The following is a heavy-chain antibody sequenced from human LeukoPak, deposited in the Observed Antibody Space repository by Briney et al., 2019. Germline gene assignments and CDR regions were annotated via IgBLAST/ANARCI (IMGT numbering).Heavy chain of an antibody. CDR1: GGSISSGGYY. D-gene: IGHD4-17*01. Sequence: SETLSLTCTVSGGSISSGGYYWSWIRQPPGKVLAWIGYIYHSGSTYYNPSLKSRVTISVDRSKNQFSLKLSSVTAEDTAVYYCARENADYGDYGGAFDIWGQGTMVTVSS. CDR3: ARENADYGDYGGAFDI. V-gene: IGHV4-30-2*01. CDR2: IYHSGST. J-gene: IGHJ3*02.